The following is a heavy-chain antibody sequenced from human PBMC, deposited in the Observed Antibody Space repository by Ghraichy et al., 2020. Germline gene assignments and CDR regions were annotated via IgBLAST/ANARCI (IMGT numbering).Heavy chain of an antibody. CDR3: ARDAISSSWPRVSFDY. CDR2: IYYSGST. Sequence: SETLSLTCTVSGGSISSSSYYWGWIRQPPGKGLEWIGSIYYSGSTYYNPSLKSRVTISVDTSKNQFSLKLSSVTAADTAVYYCARDAISSSWPRVSFDYWGQGTLVTVSS. J-gene: IGHJ4*02. CDR1: GGSISSSSYY. D-gene: IGHD6-13*01. V-gene: IGHV4-39*01.